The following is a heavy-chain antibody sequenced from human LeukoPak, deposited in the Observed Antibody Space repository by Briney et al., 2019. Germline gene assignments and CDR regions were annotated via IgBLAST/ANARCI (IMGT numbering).Heavy chain of an antibody. D-gene: IGHD3-10*01. CDR2: ISSSSSYI. CDR1: GFTFSSYS. J-gene: IGHJ4*02. CDR3: ARWYYGSGSQYYFDY. Sequence: GGSLRLSCAASGFTFSSYSMNWVRQAPGKGLEWVSSISSSSSYIYYADSVKGRFTISRDNAKNSLYLQMNSLRAEDTAVYYCARWYYGSGSQYYFDYWGQGTLVTVSS. V-gene: IGHV3-21*01.